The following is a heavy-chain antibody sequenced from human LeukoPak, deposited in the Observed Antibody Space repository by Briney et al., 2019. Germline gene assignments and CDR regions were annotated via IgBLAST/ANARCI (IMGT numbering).Heavy chain of an antibody. CDR3: AHRRFYYDSPERFDP. V-gene: IGHV2-5*01. CDR1: GFSLSTSGVG. J-gene: IGHJ5*02. CDR2: IYWNDDK. Sequence: SGPTLVKPTQTLTLTCTFSGFSLSTSGVGVGWIRQPPGKALEWLALIYWNDDKRYSPSLKSRPTITKDTSKNQVVLTMTNMDPVDTATYYCAHRRFYYDSPERFDPWGQGALVTVSS. D-gene: IGHD3-22*01.